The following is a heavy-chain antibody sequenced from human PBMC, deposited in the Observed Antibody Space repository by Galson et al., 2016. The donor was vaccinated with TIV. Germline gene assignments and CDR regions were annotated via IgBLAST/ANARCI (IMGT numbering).Heavy chain of an antibody. Sequence: SVKVSCKASGYTFIGYVIHWVRQAPGQRLEWMGWINPANGETQSSQRFQGKFTLTTDTSASTAYMELSSLGSEDTAVYYCARDRGGTRDFDKWGQGPLVTVSS. D-gene: IGHD1-7*01. CDR2: INPANGET. CDR1: GYTFIGYV. CDR3: ARDRGGTRDFDK. J-gene: IGHJ4*02. V-gene: IGHV1-3*01.